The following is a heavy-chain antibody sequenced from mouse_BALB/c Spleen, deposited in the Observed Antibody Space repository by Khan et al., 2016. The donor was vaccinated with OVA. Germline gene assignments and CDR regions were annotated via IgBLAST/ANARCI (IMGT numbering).Heavy chain of an antibody. J-gene: IGHJ1*01. CDR1: GYTFTDYV. CDR3: ARRSYFDV. CDR2: IYPGSGRT. V-gene: IGHV1-77*01. Sequence: VQLQESGPELVKPGASVKMSCKASGYTFTDYVITWAKQRTGQGLEWIGEIYPGSGRTYYNEKFKGKATLTADKSSNTAYMQVSSLTSEDSAVYFCARRSYFDVWGAGTTVTVSS.